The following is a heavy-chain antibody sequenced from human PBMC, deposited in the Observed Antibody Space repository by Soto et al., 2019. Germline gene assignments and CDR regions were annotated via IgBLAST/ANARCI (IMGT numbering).Heavy chain of an antibody. CDR1: GFTFSSHS. Sequence: QVQLVESGGGVVQPGRSLRLSCAASGFTFSSHSIQWVRQAPGKGLEWVAVISYDGSIKYYADSVKGRFTISRDNSKNTAYLQMSSLRAEDTAVFYCEREWSTSGDLDYWGQGTLVIVSS. D-gene: IGHD3-10*01. CDR3: EREWSTSGDLDY. V-gene: IGHV3-30-3*01. J-gene: IGHJ4*02. CDR2: ISYDGSIK.